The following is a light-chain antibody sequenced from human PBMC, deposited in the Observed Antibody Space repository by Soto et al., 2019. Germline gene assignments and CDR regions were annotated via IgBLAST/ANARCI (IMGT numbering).Light chain of an antibody. J-gene: IGKJ1*01. Sequence: IVMTQSPVTLSVSPGERATLSCRASQSVSSNLAWYQQKPGQAPRLLIYGASTRATGIPARFSGSGSGTEFTLTISSLQSEDFAVYYCQQYNNWPPEGTFGQGTKVEIK. CDR1: QSVSSN. CDR3: QQYNNWPPEGT. CDR2: GAS. V-gene: IGKV3-15*01.